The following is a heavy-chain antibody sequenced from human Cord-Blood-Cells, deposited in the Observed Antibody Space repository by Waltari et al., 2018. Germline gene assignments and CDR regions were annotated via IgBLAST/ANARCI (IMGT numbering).Heavy chain of an antibody. Sequence: QVQLVESGGGVVQPGRALRLSCAASGFTVSRYAMHWVRQAPGKGLEWVEVISYDGSNKYYADSVKGRFTISRDNSKNTLYLQMNSLRAEDTAVYYCASDGSGSYYNFDYWGQGTLVTVSS. CDR3: ASDGSGSYYNFDY. V-gene: IGHV3-30*04. D-gene: IGHD3-10*01. J-gene: IGHJ4*02. CDR1: GFTVSRYA. CDR2: ISYDGSNK.